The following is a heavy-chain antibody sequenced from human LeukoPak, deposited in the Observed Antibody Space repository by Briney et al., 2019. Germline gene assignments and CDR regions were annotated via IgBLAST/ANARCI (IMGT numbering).Heavy chain of an antibody. J-gene: IGHJ4*02. CDR1: GGTFSSYA. V-gene: IGHV1-2*02. Sequence: ASVKVSCKASGGTFSSYAISWVRQAPGQGLEWMGWINPNSGDTHYAQKFQGRVTMTRDTSISTAYMELSRLRSDDTAMYYCARGSTVGATESLGFDYWGQGNPVTVSS. CDR3: ARGSTVGATESLGFDY. CDR2: INPNSGDT. D-gene: IGHD1-26*01.